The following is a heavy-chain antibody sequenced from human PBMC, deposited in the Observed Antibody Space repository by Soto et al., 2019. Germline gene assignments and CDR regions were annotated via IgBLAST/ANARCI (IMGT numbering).Heavy chain of an antibody. CDR1: GLTVSRNS. CDR2: LYSGGSS. Sequence: EQLVESGGGLIQPGGSLRISCAFSGLTVSRNSMSWVRQAPGKGLDWVSVLYSGGSSSYAESVKGRFTISRDSSKNILFLQMNSLRPEDTAIYYCAHSSGHHYYVDSWGQGTLVTVSS. CDR3: AHSSGHHYYVDS. J-gene: IGHJ4*02. D-gene: IGHD3-22*01. V-gene: IGHV3-53*01.